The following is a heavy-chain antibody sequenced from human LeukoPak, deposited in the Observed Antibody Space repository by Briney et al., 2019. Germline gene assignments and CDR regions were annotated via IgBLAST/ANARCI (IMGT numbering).Heavy chain of an antibody. Sequence: GGSLRLSCAASGFTFSSYGMHWVRQAPGKGLEWVAVISYDGSNKYYADSVKGRFTISRDNSKNTLYLQMNSLRAEDTAVYYCARGGLDYYDSSGYFLWGQGTLVTVSS. J-gene: IGHJ4*02. D-gene: IGHD3-22*01. V-gene: IGHV3-30*03. CDR2: ISYDGSNK. CDR3: ARGGLDYYDSSGYFL. CDR1: GFTFSSYG.